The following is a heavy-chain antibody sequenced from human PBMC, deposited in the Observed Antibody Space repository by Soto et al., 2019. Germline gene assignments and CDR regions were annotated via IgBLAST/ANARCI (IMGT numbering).Heavy chain of an antibody. CDR1: GFTFSSYA. CDR2: ISGSGSNT. V-gene: IGHV3-23*01. Sequence: EVQLLESGGGLVQPGGSLRLSCAASGFTFSSYAMSWVRQAPGKGLEWVSTISGSGSNTYYADSVKGRFTISRDNSKNTLYLKMSSLRAEDTAVYYCAESRWSDIVLMVYDYWGQGTLVTVSS. D-gene: IGHD2-8*01. CDR3: AESRWSDIVLMVYDY. J-gene: IGHJ4*02.